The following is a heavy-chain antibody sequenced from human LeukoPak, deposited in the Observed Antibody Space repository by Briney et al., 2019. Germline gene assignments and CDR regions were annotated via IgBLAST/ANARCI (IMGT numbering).Heavy chain of an antibody. J-gene: IGHJ4*02. CDR2: IYYSGST. Sequence: SETLSLTCTVSGGSISSYYWSWIRQPPGKGLEWIGYIYYSGSTNYNPSLKSRVTISVDTSKNQFSLKLSSVTAADTAVYYCASYGDFYIDYWGQGTLVTVSS. CDR3: ASYGDFYIDY. CDR1: GGSISSYY. D-gene: IGHD4-17*01. V-gene: IGHV4-59*01.